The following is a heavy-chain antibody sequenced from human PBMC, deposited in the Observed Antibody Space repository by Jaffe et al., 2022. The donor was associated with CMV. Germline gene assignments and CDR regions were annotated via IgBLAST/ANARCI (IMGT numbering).Heavy chain of an antibody. Sequence: QVQLVQSGAEVKKPGASVKVSCKASGYTFTSYGISWVRQAPGQGLEWMGWISAYNGNTNYAQKLQGRVTMTTDTSTSTAYMELRSLRSDDTAVYYCARDIAAAGQDPEYYYYYYGMDVWGQGTTVTVSS. CDR2: ISAYNGNT. J-gene: IGHJ6*02. V-gene: IGHV1-18*01. D-gene: IGHD6-13*01. CDR3: ARDIAAAGQDPEYYYYYYGMDV. CDR1: GYTFTSYG.